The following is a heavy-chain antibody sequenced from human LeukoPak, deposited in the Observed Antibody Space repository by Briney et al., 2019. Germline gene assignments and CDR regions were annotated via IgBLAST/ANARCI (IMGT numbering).Heavy chain of an antibody. CDR3: ARDRLGATGHWRIDV. Sequence: SETLSLTCTVSGGSFSSYYWTWIRQPAGKGLEWIGRIYNSGTTNYSPSLESRVTKSLDTSKNRFSLSLSSVTPADTAVYYCARDRLGATGHWRIDVWGRGTLVTVSS. CDR2: IYNSGTT. V-gene: IGHV4-4*07. J-gene: IGHJ2*01. D-gene: IGHD1-26*01. CDR1: GGSFSSYY.